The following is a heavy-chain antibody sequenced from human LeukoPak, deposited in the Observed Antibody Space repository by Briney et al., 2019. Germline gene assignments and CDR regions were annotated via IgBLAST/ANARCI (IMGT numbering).Heavy chain of an antibody. CDR2: IYSGGST. CDR3: ARVFYSSSWYFDY. Sequence: GGSLRLSCAASGFTVGSNYMSWVRQAPGKGLEWVSVIYSGGSTYYADSVKGRFTISRDDSKNTLYLQMNSLRAEDTAVHYCARVFYSSSWYFDYWGQGTLVTVSS. D-gene: IGHD6-13*01. V-gene: IGHV3-53*01. J-gene: IGHJ4*02. CDR1: GFTVGSNY.